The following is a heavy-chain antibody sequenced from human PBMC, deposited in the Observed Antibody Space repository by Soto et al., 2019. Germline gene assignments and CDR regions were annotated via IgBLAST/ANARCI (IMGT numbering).Heavy chain of an antibody. V-gene: IGHV3-53*01. CDR2: IYSSGPT. CDR3: ARAFGGSYDY. Sequence: GGSLRLSCAASGFTVSSYYMNWVRLVPEKGLEWVSVIYSSGPTFYADSVRGRFTISRDNSKSTLYLQMNSLRVEDTAVYYCARAFGGSYDYWGQGTLVTVSS. CDR1: GFTVSSYY. D-gene: IGHD1-26*01. J-gene: IGHJ4*02.